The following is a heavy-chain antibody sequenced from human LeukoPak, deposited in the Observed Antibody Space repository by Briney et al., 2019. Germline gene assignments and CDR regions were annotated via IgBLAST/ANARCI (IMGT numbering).Heavy chain of an antibody. V-gene: IGHV3-23*01. Sequence: GGSLRLSCAASGFTFSNYAMSWVRQAPGKGLEWVSVISSSDGSTYYADSVKGRFTISRDNSKNTLYLQMNSLRAEDTAVYYCAKLYSSSWYFFDYWGQGTLVTVSS. CDR3: AKLYSSSWYFFDY. CDR2: ISSSDGST. J-gene: IGHJ4*02. D-gene: IGHD6-13*01. CDR1: GFTFSNYA.